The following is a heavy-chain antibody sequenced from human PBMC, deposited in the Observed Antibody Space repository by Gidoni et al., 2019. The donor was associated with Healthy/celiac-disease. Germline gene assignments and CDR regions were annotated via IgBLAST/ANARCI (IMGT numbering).Heavy chain of an antibody. D-gene: IGHD1-26*01. CDR1: GFTFGDDA. Sequence: EVQLVESGVGLVQPGRSLRLPCTASGFTFGDDAMSWVRQAPGKGLEWVGFIRSKAYGGTTEYAASVKGRFTISRDDSKSIAYLQMNSLKTEDTAVYYCTREATWEYYFDYWGQGTLVTVSS. V-gene: IGHV3-49*04. CDR2: IRSKAYGGTT. CDR3: TREATWEYYFDY. J-gene: IGHJ4*02.